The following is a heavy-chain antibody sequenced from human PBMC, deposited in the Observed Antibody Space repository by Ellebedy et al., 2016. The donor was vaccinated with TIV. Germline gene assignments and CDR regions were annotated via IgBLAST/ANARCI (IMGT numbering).Heavy chain of an antibody. CDR1: RFTFSSYW. V-gene: IGHV3-7*03. CDR3: ARDPSGLYGLDV. D-gene: IGHD3-10*01. J-gene: IGHJ6*02. CDR2: INQDGSEK. Sequence: GESLKISCAASRFTFSSYWMNWVRQPPGKGLEWVANINQDGSEKYYVDSVKGRFTISRDDAKNSLYLQLKRLRAEDTAIYYCARDPSGLYGLDVWGQGATVTVSS.